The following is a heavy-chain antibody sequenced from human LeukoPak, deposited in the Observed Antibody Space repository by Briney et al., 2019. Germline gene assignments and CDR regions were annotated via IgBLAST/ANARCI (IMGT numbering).Heavy chain of an antibody. D-gene: IGHD6-19*01. Sequence: SQTLSLTCAISGDSVSSNSAAWNWIRQSPSRGLEWLGRTYYRSKWYNDYAVSVKSRITINPDTSKNQFSLQLNSVTPEDTAVYYCVSSRIAVAGTHYYYYMDVRGKGTTVTVSS. J-gene: IGHJ6*03. CDR3: VSSRIAVAGTHYYYYMDV. CDR1: GDSVSSNSAA. CDR2: TYYRSKWYN. V-gene: IGHV6-1*01.